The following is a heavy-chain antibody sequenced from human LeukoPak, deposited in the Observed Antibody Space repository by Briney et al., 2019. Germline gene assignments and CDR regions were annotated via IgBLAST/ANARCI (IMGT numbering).Heavy chain of an antibody. V-gene: IGHV4-4*07. CDR3: ATRSVVVPAAINAFDI. Sequence: SETLSLTCTVSGGSISSYYWSCIRQPAGKGLEWIGRIYTSGSTNYNPSLKSRVTMSVDTSKNQFSLKLSSVTAADTAVYYCATRSVVVPAAINAFDIWGQGTMVTVSS. CDR1: GGSISSYY. D-gene: IGHD2-2*01. J-gene: IGHJ3*02. CDR2: IYTSGST.